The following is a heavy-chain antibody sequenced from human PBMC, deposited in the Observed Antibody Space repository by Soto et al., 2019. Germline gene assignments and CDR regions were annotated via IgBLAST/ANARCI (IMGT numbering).Heavy chain of an antibody. J-gene: IGHJ6*02. V-gene: IGHV4-34*01. CDR1: GGSFSGYY. D-gene: IGHD6-19*01. Sequence: QVQLQQWGAGLLKPSETLSLTCAVYGGSFSGYYWSWIRQPPGKGLEWIGEINHSGSTNYNPSLKSRVTISVDTSKNQFSLKLSSVTAADTAVYYCARGDDSSGWYDLSYYYYGMDVWGQGTTATVSS. CDR2: INHSGST. CDR3: ARGDDSSGWYDLSYYYYGMDV.